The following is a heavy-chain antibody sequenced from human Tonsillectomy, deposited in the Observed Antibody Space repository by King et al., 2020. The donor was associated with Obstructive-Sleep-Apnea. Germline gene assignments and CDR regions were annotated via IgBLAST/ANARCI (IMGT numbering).Heavy chain of an antibody. Sequence: VQLVESGGALVQPGRSLRLSCTASGFTFGDFTMSWIRQVPGKGLEWGGFIRSKAYGWTTEYAASVKGRLTISRDDSKGIAYLQMNSLKTEDTAVYHCTRKYYYDSSGNAIDYWGQGTLVTVSS. J-gene: IGHJ4*02. V-gene: IGHV3-49*03. CDR2: IRSKAYGWTT. CDR3: TRKYYYDSSGNAIDY. CDR1: GFTFGDFT. D-gene: IGHD3-22*01.